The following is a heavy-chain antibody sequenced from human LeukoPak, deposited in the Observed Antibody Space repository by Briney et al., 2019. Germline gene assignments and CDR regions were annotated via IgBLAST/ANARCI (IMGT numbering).Heavy chain of an antibody. Sequence: GGSLRLSCEVSGFTFTDYWMNWVRQAPGKGPEWVASIRQDGSEKTYVDSVKGRFTISRDNAKNSLYLQMNSLRAEDTAVYYCARDPSSGWYGYAFDVWGQGTMVTVSS. D-gene: IGHD6-19*01. CDR2: IRQDGSEK. CDR3: ARDPSSGWYGYAFDV. J-gene: IGHJ3*01. V-gene: IGHV3-7*01. CDR1: GFTFTDYW.